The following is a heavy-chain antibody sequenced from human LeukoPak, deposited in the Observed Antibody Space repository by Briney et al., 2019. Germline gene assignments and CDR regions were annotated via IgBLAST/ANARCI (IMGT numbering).Heavy chain of an antibody. CDR2: ISSSSSYI. D-gene: IGHD3-9*01. CDR1: GFTFSSYS. J-gene: IGHJ6*02. CDR3: ARAREYYDILTGYYFSGMDV. Sequence: GGSLRLSCAASGFTFSSYSMNWVRQAPGKGLEWVSSISSSSSYIYYADSVRGRFTISRDNAKNSLYLQMNSLRAEDTAVYYCARAREYYDILTGYYFSGMDVWGQGTTVTVSS. V-gene: IGHV3-21*01.